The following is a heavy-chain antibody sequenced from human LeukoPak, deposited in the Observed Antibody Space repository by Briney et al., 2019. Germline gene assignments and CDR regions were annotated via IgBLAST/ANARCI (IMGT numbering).Heavy chain of an antibody. Sequence: PSPTLSLTCTVSGGSISSGGYYWSWIRQHPGKGLEWIGYIYYSGSTYYNPSLKSRVTISVDTSKNQFSLKLSSVTAADTAVYYCARVGRGTYYDFWSGYQFFNFDYWGQGTLVTVSS. CDR3: ARVGRGTYYDFWSGYQFFNFDY. D-gene: IGHD3-3*01. V-gene: IGHV4-31*03. CDR2: IYYSGST. J-gene: IGHJ4*02. CDR1: GGSISSGGYY.